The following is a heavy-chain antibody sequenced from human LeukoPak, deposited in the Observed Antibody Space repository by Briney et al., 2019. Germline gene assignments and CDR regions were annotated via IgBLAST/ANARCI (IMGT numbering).Heavy chain of an antibody. V-gene: IGHV3-7*01. CDR1: GFSLRKLW. Sequence: GGSLRLSCAAPGFSLRKLWMRCVRRAPGKGLEWVANIKQDGSETYYVDSVRGRFTISRDNATKSLYLQMNSPTHTHPAIYYCARDFWGAYRVNYFDYWGQGTLVTVSS. CDR3: ARDFWGAYRVNYFDY. D-gene: IGHD3-3*01. J-gene: IGHJ4*02. CDR2: IKQDGSET.